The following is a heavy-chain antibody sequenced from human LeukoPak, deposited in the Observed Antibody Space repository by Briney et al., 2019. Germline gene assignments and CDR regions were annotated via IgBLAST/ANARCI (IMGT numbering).Heavy chain of an antibody. D-gene: IGHD3-10*01. CDR1: GYSFDAYW. CDR2: IFPGGSEA. V-gene: IGHV5-51*01. Sequence: GESLKISCKGSGYSFDAYWIAWVRQMPGKGLEWMGIIFPGGSEARYSPSFQGQVTMSVDTSITTAYLQWSSLKASDTAKYYCARGGSYGLNWGQGTQVTVSS. CDR3: ARGGSYGLN. J-gene: IGHJ4*02.